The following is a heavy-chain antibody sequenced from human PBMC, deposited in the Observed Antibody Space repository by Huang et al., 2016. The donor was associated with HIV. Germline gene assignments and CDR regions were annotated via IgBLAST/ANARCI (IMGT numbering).Heavy chain of an antibody. CDR1: GGSFSGYY. Sequence: QVQLQQWGAGLLKPSETLSLTCAVYGGSFSGYYWSWIRQPPGKGLEWLGEINHSGSTNNNPSLKSGVTISVDTSKNQFSLKLSAVTAADTAVYYCARGNFDWLHYWGQGTLVTVSS. J-gene: IGHJ4*02. CDR3: ARGNFDWLHY. V-gene: IGHV4-34*01. D-gene: IGHD3-9*01. CDR2: INHSGST.